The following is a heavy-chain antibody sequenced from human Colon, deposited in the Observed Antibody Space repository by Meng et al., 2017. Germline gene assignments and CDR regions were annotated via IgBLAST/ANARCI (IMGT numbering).Heavy chain of an antibody. J-gene: IGHJ4*02. CDR1: GGSISSSNY. D-gene: IGHD6-19*01. CDR2: IYLSGSP. CDR3: ARHGGWHFDY. Sequence: QVDLQESGPGLVEPSGTLSLTCAVSGGSISSSNYWSWVRQPPGKGLEWIGQIYLSGSPSYNPSLESRVTILVDKSKNQLSLRLTSVTAADTAIYYCARHGGWHFDYWGQGTLVTVSS. V-gene: IGHV4-4*02.